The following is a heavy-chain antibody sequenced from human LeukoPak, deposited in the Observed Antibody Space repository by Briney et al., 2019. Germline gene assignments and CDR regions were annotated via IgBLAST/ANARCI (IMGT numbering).Heavy chain of an antibody. CDR2: IWYDGSNG. CDR1: GFTFSNYG. CDR3: ARPLSIVGATIGASVI. D-gene: IGHD1-26*01. V-gene: IGHV3-33*01. J-gene: IGHJ3*02. Sequence: EPGRSLRLSCAASGFTFSNYGMHWVRQAPGKGLEWVAVIWYDGSNGYYADSVKGRFTISRDNSKNTLYLQMNSLRAEDTAVYYCARPLSIVGATIGASVIRGERTLVTVSS.